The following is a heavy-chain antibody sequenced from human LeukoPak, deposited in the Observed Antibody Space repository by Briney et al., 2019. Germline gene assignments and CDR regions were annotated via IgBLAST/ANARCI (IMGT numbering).Heavy chain of an antibody. CDR1: GGTFSSYA. D-gene: IGHD1-26*01. J-gene: IGHJ4*02. CDR3: ARTVGAIDIFDY. V-gene: IGHV1-69*05. CDR2: IIPIFGTA. Sequence: SVKVSCEASGGTFSSYAISWVRQAPGQGLEWMGRIIPIFGTANYAQKFQGRVTITTDESTSTAYMELSSLRSEDTAVYYCARTVGAIDIFDYWGQGTLVAVSS.